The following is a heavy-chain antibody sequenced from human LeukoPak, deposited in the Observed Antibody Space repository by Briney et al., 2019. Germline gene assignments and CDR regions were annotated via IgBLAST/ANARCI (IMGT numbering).Heavy chain of an antibody. CDR1: GYTFTNYW. D-gene: IGHD3-16*02. CDR2: IYPGDSDT. CDR3: ARVGVSDYGMDV. J-gene: IGHJ6*02. Sequence: GESLKISCEGSGYTFTNYWVAWVRQMPGKGLEWVGIIYPGDSDTRYSPSFQGQVTISADKSISTAYLQWSSLKASDTAMYYCARVGVSDYGMDVWGQGTTVTVS. V-gene: IGHV5-51*01.